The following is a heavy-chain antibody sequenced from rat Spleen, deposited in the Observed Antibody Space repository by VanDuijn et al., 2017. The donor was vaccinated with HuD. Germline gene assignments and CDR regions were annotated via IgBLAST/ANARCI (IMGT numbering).Heavy chain of an antibody. D-gene: IGHD1-12*02. CDR3: TRDHSYRGSYYPGGFAY. V-gene: IGHV2S12*01. CDR2: ISSGGNT. CDR1: GFSLTSNG. J-gene: IGHJ3*01. Sequence: QVQLKESGPGLVQPSQTLSLTCTVSGFSLTSNGVSWVRQPPGKGLEWIATISSGGNTYYNSLLKSRLSFSRDTSKSQVFLKMNSLQTEDTAIYFCTRDHSYRGSYYPGGFAYWGQGTLVTVSS.